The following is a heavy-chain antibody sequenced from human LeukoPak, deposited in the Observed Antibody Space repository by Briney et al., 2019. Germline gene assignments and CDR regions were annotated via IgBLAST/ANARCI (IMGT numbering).Heavy chain of an antibody. V-gene: IGHV4-61*01. CDR3: ARGGYSSSYSY. Sequence: SETLSLTCTVSGGSVSSGSYYWSWIRQPPGKGLEWIGYIYYSGSTNYNPSLKSRVTISVDTSKNQFSLKLSSVTAADTAVYYCARGGYSSSYSYWGQGTLVTVSS. CDR1: GGSVSSGSYY. CDR2: IYYSGST. D-gene: IGHD6-13*01. J-gene: IGHJ4*02.